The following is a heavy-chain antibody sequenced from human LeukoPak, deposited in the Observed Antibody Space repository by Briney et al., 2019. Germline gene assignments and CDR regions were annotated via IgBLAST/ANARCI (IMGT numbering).Heavy chain of an antibody. CDR1: GGSISSYY. J-gene: IGHJ6*02. CDR3: ARRSFYCSSISCYEDV. D-gene: IGHD2-2*01. CDR2: IFYSGST. Sequence: SETLSLTRTVSGGSISSYYWSWIRQPPGKGLEWIGYIFYSGSTNYNPSLKSRVTISVDTSKNQFSLKLSSVTAADTAVYYGARRSFYCSSISCYEDVWGQGTSVTVSS. V-gene: IGHV4-59*08.